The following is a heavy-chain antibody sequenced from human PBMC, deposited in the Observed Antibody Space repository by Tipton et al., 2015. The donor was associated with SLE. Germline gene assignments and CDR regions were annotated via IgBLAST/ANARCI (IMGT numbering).Heavy chain of an antibody. CDR2: IRYDGSNK. J-gene: IGHJ4*01. Sequence: SGFTFSSYGMHWVRQAPGKGLEWVAFIRYDGSNKYYADSVKGRFTISRDNSKNTLYLQMNSLRAEDTAVYYCASWGGDPYFDYWGQEPWSPSPQ. V-gene: IGHV3-30*02. CDR1: GFTFSSYG. D-gene: IGHD3-10*01. CDR3: ASWGGDPYFDY.